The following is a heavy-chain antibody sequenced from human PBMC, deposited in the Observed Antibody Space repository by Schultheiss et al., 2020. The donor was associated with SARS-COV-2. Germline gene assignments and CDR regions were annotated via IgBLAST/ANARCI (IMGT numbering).Heavy chain of an antibody. J-gene: IGHJ4*02. Sequence: SVKVSCKASGGTFSSYAISWVRQAPGQGLEWMGGIIPIFGTANYAQKFQGRVTMTEDTSTDTAYMELSSLRSEDTAVYYCATVYYDSSGYFDYWGQGTLVTVSS. V-gene: IGHV1-69*06. CDR2: IIPIFGTA. D-gene: IGHD3-22*01. CDR3: ATVYYDSSGYFDY. CDR1: GGTFSSYA.